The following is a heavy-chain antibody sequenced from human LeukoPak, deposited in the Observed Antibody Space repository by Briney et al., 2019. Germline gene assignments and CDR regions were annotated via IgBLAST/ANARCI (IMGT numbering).Heavy chain of an antibody. CDR1: GLTASSSY. J-gene: IGHJ3*02. Sequence: PGGSLRLSCAASGLTASSSYMSWVRQAPGQGLEWVSIIYNDGSTYYADSMKGRFTISRDNSKNTLYLQVNSLRAEDTAMYYCARNILFAFDIWGQGTTVTVSS. CDR2: IYNDGST. V-gene: IGHV3-53*01. D-gene: IGHD2/OR15-2a*01. CDR3: ARNILFAFDI.